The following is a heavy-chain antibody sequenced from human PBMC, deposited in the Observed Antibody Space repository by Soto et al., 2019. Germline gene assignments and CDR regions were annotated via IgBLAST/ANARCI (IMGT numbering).Heavy chain of an antibody. CDR3: AKDPGERIAVAGPLDY. Sequence: LRLSCAASGFTFSSYAMSLVRQAPWKGLEWVSAISGSGGSTYYADSVKGRFTISRDNSKNTLYLQMNSLRAEDTAVYYCAKDPGERIAVAGPLDYWGQGTLVTVSS. V-gene: IGHV3-23*01. CDR2: ISGSGGST. D-gene: IGHD6-19*01. J-gene: IGHJ4*02. CDR1: GFTFSSYA.